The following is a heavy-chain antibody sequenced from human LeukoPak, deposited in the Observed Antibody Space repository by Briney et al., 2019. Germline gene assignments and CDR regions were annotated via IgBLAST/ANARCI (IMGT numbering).Heavy chain of an antibody. CDR1: GGSISTYY. J-gene: IGHJ4*02. CDR2: NNHIGST. Sequence: SLTGTVSGGSISTYYWSWIRQPPGKGLEWIGYNNHIGSTNYNPSLKSRVTISLDTSKNQFSLKVSSVTAADTAVYYCARVGPSGYDYYFDYWGQGTLVTVSS. CDR3: ARVGPSGYDYYFDY. V-gene: IGHV4-59*01. D-gene: IGHD5-12*01.